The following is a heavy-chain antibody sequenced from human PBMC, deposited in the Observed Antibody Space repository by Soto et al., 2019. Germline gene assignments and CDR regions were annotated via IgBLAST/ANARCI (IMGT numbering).Heavy chain of an antibody. J-gene: IGHJ6*03. D-gene: IGHD3-10*01. Sequence: PSETLSLTCAVYGGSFSGYYWSWIRQPPGKGLEWIGEINHSGSTNYNPSLKSRVTISVDTSKNQFSLKLSSVTAADTAVDYCATRSGSYYNYYMDVWGKGTTVTVSS. V-gene: IGHV4-34*01. CDR3: ATRSGSYYNYYMDV. CDR1: GGSFSGYY. CDR2: INHSGST.